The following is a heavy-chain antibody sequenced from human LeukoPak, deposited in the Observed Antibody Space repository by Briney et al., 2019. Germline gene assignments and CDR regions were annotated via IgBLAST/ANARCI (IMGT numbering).Heavy chain of an antibody. V-gene: IGHV4-34*01. CDR2: INHSGST. CDR1: GGSFSGYY. J-gene: IGHJ5*02. Sequence: RSSETLSLTCAVYGGSFSGYYWSWIRQPPGRGLEWLGEINHSGSTNYNPSLKSRVTISVDTSKNQFSLKLSSVTAADTAVYYCARAAYCSSTSCYLTWFDPWGQGTLGTVSS. D-gene: IGHD2-2*01. CDR3: ARAAYCSSTSCYLTWFDP.